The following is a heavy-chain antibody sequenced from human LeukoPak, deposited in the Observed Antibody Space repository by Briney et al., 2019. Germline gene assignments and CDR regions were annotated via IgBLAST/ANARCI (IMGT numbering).Heavy chain of an antibody. CDR2: IFSNDEK. J-gene: IGHJ5*02. Sequence: SGPTLVNPTETLTLTCTVSGFSLSNARMGVSWIRQPPGKALEWLAHIFSNDEKSYSTSLKSRLTISKDTSKSQVVLTMTNMDPVDTATYYCARKIIAAAGIGWFDPWGQGTLVTVSS. CDR3: ARKIIAAAGIGWFDP. CDR1: GFSLSNARMG. V-gene: IGHV2-26*01. D-gene: IGHD6-13*01.